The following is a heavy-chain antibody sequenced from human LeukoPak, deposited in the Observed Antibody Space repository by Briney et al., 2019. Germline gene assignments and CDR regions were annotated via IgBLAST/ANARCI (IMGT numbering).Heavy chain of an antibody. J-gene: IGHJ4*02. Sequence: ASVKVSCKASGYTFTGYYMHWVRQAPGQGLEWMGWINPNSGGTNYAQKFQGRVTMTEDTSTDTAYMELSSLRSEDTAVYYCATDFPPEVRGVTNFDYWGQGTLVTVSS. CDR3: ATDFPPEVRGVTNFDY. CDR1: GYTFTGYY. V-gene: IGHV1-2*02. CDR2: INPNSGGT. D-gene: IGHD3-10*01.